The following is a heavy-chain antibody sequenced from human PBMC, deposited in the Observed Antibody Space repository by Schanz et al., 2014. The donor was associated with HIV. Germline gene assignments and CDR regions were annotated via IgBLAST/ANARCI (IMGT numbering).Heavy chain of an antibody. Sequence: EVHLVESGGGLIQPGGSLRLSCAASAFTVSSNYVSWVRQAPGKGLEWVSVISGGGNTYYADSVKGRFTVSRDNSKKTLYLQMNSLRAGDTAVYYCASTEFPYSSSSDYYYGMDVWGQGTTVTVSS. CDR2: ISGGGNT. CDR1: AFTVSSNY. J-gene: IGHJ6*02. V-gene: IGHV3-53*01. D-gene: IGHD6-6*01. CDR3: ASTEFPYSSSSDYYYGMDV.